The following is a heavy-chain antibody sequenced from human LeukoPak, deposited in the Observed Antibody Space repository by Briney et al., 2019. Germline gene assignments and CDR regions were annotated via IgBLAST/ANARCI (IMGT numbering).Heavy chain of an antibody. CDR3: LGNWC. V-gene: IGHV3-23*01. D-gene: IGHD1-20*01. CDR2: ISGSGGST. Sequence: GGSLRVSCAASGFTFSSSTMGWVRQAPGKGLEWVSSISGSGGSTYYADSVKGRFTVSRDNSKNTLYLHMNSLTFEDTAVYYCLGNWCWGQGTRVTVSA. CDR1: GFTFSSST. J-gene: IGHJ4*02.